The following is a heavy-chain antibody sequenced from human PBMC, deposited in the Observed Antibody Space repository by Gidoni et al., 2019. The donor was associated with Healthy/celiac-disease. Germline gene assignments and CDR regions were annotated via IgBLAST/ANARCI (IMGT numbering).Heavy chain of an antibody. CDR3: AKEEGYYDSSGYPSMFDY. J-gene: IGHJ4*02. Sequence: EVQLLESGGGLVQPGGSLRLSCAASGFTFSSYAMSWVRQAPGKGLEWVSAISGSGGSTYYADSVKGRFTISRDNSKNTLYLQMNSLRAEDTAVYYCAKEEGYYDSSGYPSMFDYWGQGTLVTVSS. D-gene: IGHD3-22*01. V-gene: IGHV3-23*01. CDR2: ISGSGGST. CDR1: GFTFSSYA.